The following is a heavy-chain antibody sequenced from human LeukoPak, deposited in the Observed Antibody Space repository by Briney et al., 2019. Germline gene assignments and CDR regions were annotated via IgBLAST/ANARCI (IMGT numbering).Heavy chain of an antibody. CDR3: AGEPAAERFVMDY. V-gene: IGHV1-2*02. CDR1: GYTFTGYY. CDR2: INPNSGGT. Sequence: ASVKVSCKASGYTFTGYYMHWVRQAPGQGLEWMGWINPNSGGTNYAQKFQGRVTMTRDTSISTAYMELSRLRSDDTAVYYCAGEPAAERFVMDYWGQGTLVTVSS. J-gene: IGHJ4*02. D-gene: IGHD3-16*01.